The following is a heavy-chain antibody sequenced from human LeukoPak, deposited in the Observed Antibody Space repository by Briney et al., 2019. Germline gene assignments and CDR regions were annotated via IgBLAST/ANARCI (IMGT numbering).Heavy chain of an antibody. J-gene: IGHJ4*02. CDR2: IYYSGST. D-gene: IGHD3-16*02. Sequence: SETLSLTCTVSGGSISSYYWSWIRQPPGKGLEWIGYIYYSGSTNYNPSLKSRFTISVDTSKNQFSLKLSSVTAADTAVYYCARRRYDYVWGSYRYTSIFFDYWGQGTLVTVSS. V-gene: IGHV4-59*12. CDR1: GGSISSYY. CDR3: ARRRYDYVWGSYRYTSIFFDY.